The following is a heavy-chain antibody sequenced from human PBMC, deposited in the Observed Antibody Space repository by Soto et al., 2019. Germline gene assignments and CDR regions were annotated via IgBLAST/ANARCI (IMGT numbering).Heavy chain of an antibody. V-gene: IGHV2-26*01. D-gene: IGHD2-21*02. CDR3: ARIYGGDSGGWFDP. CDR1: GFSLSNPRMG. J-gene: IGHJ5*02. CDR2: IFSDDEK. Sequence: QVTLKESGPVLVKPTETLTLTCTVSGFSLSNPRMGVSWIRQPPGKAPEWLAHIFSDDEKSYYSRSLRSRLSISEDISKSQVVLVLTNVDPVDTATYYCARIYGGDSGGWFDPWGQGTLVAVSS.